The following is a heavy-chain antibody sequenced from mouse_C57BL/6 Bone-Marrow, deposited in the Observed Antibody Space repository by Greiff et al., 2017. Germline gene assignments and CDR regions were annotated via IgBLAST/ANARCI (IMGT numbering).Heavy chain of an antibody. CDR1: GYTFTSYW. V-gene: IGHV1-52*01. CDR3: ARAGGYYAMDY. CDR2: IDPSDSET. Sequence: VQLQQPGAELVRPGSSVKLSCKASGYTFTSYWMHWVKQRPIQGLEWIGNIDPSDSETHYNQKFKDKATLTVDKSSSTAYMQLSSLTSEDSAVYYCARAGGYYAMDYWGQGTSVTVSS. D-gene: IGHD4-1*01. J-gene: IGHJ4*01.